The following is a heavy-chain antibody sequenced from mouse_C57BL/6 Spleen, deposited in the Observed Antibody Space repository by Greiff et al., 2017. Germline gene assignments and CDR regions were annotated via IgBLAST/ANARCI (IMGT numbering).Heavy chain of an antibody. V-gene: IGHV1-69*01. D-gene: IGHD1-1*01. Sequence: QVQLQQPGAELVMPGASVKLSCKASGYTFTSYWMHWVKQRPGQGLEWIGEIDPSDSYTNYNQKFKGKSTLTVDKSSSTAYMQLSSLTSEDSAVYYCARLGYYGSSPRFDYWGQGTTLTVSS. CDR3: ARLGYYGSSPRFDY. CDR1: GYTFTSYW. CDR2: IDPSDSYT. J-gene: IGHJ2*01.